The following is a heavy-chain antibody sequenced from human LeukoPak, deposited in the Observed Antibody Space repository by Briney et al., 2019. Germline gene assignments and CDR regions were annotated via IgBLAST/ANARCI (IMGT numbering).Heavy chain of an antibody. D-gene: IGHD3-22*01. Sequence: SETLSLTCTVSGGYITNYYWSWIRQPPGKGLEWIGYVYDTGSTNYNPSLKSRVTISLGTSKNHVSLRLTSVTAADTAVYYCARHRRQDYYDSSGSLDHWGQGTLVTVSS. CDR1: GGYITNYY. CDR3: ARHRRQDYYDSSGSLDH. CDR2: VYDTGST. V-gene: IGHV4-59*08. J-gene: IGHJ4*02.